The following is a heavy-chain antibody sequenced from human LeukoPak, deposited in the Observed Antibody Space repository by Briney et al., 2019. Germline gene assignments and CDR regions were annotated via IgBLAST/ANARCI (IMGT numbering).Heavy chain of an antibody. CDR2: TYYTSKWYN. Sequence: SQTLSLTCGFSGDSVSSKRGGCNWSRQSPSRGLEWLGRTYYTSKWYNEYAVSMKSRITINSATSKHQLSLHLDSVTPEDPPARYCAREQRGSGPNRFVSWGQGTLVTVSS. CDR3: AREQRGSGPNRFVS. D-gene: IGHD3-10*01. V-gene: IGHV6-1*01. J-gene: IGHJ5*01. CDR1: GDSVSSKRGG.